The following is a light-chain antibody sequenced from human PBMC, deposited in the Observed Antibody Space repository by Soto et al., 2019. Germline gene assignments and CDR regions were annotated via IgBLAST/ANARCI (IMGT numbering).Light chain of an antibody. CDR3: QQRSSWPPWT. CDR2: TAS. CDR1: QSVSNY. J-gene: IGKJ1*01. Sequence: EIVLTQSPATLSLSPVERATLSCRASQSVSNYLAWYQQKPGQAPRLLLYTASSRATGIPARFSGSGSGTDFTLTISSLEPEDFAVYYCQQRSSWPPWTFGQGTKVDI. V-gene: IGKV3-11*01.